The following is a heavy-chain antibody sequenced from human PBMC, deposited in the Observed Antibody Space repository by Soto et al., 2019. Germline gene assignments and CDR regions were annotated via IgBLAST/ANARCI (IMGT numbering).Heavy chain of an antibody. V-gene: IGHV5-51*01. J-gene: IGHJ6*02. D-gene: IGHD6-19*01. CDR1: GYSFTSYW. CDR2: IYPGDSDI. CDR3: ARPREAGKNYYGVDV. Sequence: GETLKISCKGSGYSFTSYWIAWERQVPGKGLELMGVIYPGDSDIRYSPSFQGQVTISADKSISTAYLQWSSLKASDTAMYYCARPREAGKNYYGVDVWGQGTTVTVSS.